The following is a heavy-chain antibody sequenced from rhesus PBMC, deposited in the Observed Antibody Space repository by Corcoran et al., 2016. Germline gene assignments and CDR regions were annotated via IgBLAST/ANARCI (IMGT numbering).Heavy chain of an antibody. Sequence: QVKLQQWGEGLVQPSETLSPTCAVYGYSISGTHYWSWIRQAPGKGLEWIGYIDGKSGTTNYDPSLKNRVTISKDTSKNQFSLKLNSVTAADTAVYYCARGYRGSWNSRFDYWGQGVLVTVSS. J-gene: IGHJ4*01. V-gene: IGHV4-73*01. D-gene: IGHD6-25*01. CDR3: ARGYRGSWNSRFDY. CDR2: IDGKSGTT. CDR1: GYSISGTHY.